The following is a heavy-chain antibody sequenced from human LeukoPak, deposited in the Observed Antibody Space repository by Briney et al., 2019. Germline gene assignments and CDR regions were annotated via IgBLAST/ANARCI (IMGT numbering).Heavy chain of an antibody. CDR2: INHSGST. Sequence: PSETLSLTCAVYGGSFSGYYWSWIRQPPGKGLEWIGEINHSGSTNYNPSLKSRVSISVDTSKNQFSLKLSSVTAADTAVYYCARVGYYYDSSGAYYYYGMDVWGQGTTVTVSS. CDR3: ARVGYYYDSSGAYYYYGMDV. J-gene: IGHJ6*02. CDR1: GGSFSGYY. D-gene: IGHD3-22*01. V-gene: IGHV4-34*01.